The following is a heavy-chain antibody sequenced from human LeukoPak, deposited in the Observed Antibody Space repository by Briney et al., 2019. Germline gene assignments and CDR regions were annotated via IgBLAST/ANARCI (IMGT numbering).Heavy chain of an antibody. CDR1: GFSVSSNY. J-gene: IGHJ4*02. Sequence: GGSLRLSCAASGFSVSSNYMSWVRQAPGKGLEWVSVIYSGGSTYYADSVKGRFTTSRDNSKNTLHLQMNSLRAEDTAVYYCVRDGSWSTFAYWGQGTLVTVSS. V-gene: IGHV3-53*01. D-gene: IGHD6-13*01. CDR2: IYSGGST. CDR3: VRDGSWSTFAY.